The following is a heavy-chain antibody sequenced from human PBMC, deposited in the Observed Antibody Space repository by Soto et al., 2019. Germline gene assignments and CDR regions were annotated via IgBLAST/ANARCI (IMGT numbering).Heavy chain of an antibody. CDR1: GGTFSSYA. D-gene: IGHD6-13*01. J-gene: IGHJ4*02. CDR2: IIPIFGTA. Sequence: GASVKVSCKASGGTFSSYAISWVRQAPGQGLEWMGGIIPIFGTANYAQKFQGRVTITADESTSTAYMELSSLRSEDTAVYYCASSKNQYSSGWYAPDYWGQGTLVTVSS. CDR3: ASSKNQYSSGWYAPDY. V-gene: IGHV1-69*13.